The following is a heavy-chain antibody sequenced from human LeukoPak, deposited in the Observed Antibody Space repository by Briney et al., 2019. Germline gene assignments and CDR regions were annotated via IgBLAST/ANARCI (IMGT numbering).Heavy chain of an antibody. V-gene: IGHV1-8*01. J-gene: IGHJ5*02. CDR3: ARVPTKARRNWFDP. D-gene: IGHD1-1*01. CDR1: GYPFTSYD. Sequence: ASVQVSCKASGYPFTSYDINWVRQATGQGLEWMGWMNPNSGNTGYAQEFQGRVTMTRNTSISTAYMELSSLRSEDTAVYYCARVPTKARRNWFDPWGQGTLVTVSS. CDR2: MNPNSGNT.